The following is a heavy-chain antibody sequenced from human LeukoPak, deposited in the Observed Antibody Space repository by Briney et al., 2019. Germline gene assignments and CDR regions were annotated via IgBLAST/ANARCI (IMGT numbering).Heavy chain of an antibody. CDR2: ISSSSSYI. Sequence: GGSLRLSCAASGFTFSSYSMNWVRQAPGKGLEWVSSISSSSSYIYYADSVKGRFTISRDNAKNSLYLQMNSLRAEDTAVYYCAILVVAAAGPYYYYGMDVWGQGTTVTVSS. J-gene: IGHJ6*02. CDR1: GFTFSSYS. D-gene: IGHD6-13*01. CDR3: AILVVAAAGPYYYYGMDV. V-gene: IGHV3-21*01.